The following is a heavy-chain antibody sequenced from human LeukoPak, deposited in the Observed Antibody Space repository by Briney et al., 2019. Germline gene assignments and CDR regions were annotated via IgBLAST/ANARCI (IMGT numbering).Heavy chain of an antibody. Sequence: SGGSLRLSCAASGFTFSSYWMSWVRQAPGKGLEWVANIKQDGSEKYYVDSVKGRFTISRDNSQNTLYLQMNSLRAEDTAVYYCAKDRLLWHWGQGTLVTVSS. CDR2: IKQDGSEK. D-gene: IGHD2-21*01. J-gene: IGHJ4*02. V-gene: IGHV3-7*05. CDR1: GFTFSSYW. CDR3: AKDRLLWH.